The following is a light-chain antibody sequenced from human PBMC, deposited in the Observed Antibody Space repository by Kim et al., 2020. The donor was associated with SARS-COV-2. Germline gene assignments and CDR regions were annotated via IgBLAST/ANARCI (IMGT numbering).Light chain of an antibody. J-gene: IGLJ1*01. CDR3: SSYAGSNNFEV. CDR1: SSDVVGYNY. CDR2: EVS. Sequence: QSVTISCTGTSSDVVGYNYVSWYQQHPGKAPKLMIYEVSKRPSGVPDRFSGSKSGNTASLTVSGLQAEDEADYYCSSYAGSNNFEVFGTGTKVTVL. V-gene: IGLV2-8*01.